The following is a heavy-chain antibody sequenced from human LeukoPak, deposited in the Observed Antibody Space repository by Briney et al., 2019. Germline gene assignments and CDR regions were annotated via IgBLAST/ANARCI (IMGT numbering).Heavy chain of an antibody. CDR2: INPNSGGT. D-gene: IGHD1-1*01. V-gene: IGHV1-2*02. CDR1: GYTFNGYY. Sequence: GASVKVSCKASGYTFNGYYMHWVRQAPGQGLEWMGWINPNSGGTNYAQKFQGRVTMTRDTSISTAYMELSRLRSDDTAVYYCAREIAPTGHDPDAFDIWGQGTMVTVSS. CDR3: AREIAPTGHDPDAFDI. J-gene: IGHJ3*02.